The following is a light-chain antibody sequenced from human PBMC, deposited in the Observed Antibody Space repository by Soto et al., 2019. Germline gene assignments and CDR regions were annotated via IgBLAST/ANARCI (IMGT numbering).Light chain of an antibody. V-gene: IGLV2-14*01. CDR3: SSYTSSSSNYV. Sequence: QAVVTQPASVSGSPGQSITISCTGTSSDVGAYNYVSWYQQHPGKAPKLMIYDVSNRPSGVSNRFSGSKSGNTASLTISGLQTEDEADYYCSSYTSSSSNYVFGTGTKVTVL. CDR1: SSDVGAYNY. J-gene: IGLJ1*01. CDR2: DVS.